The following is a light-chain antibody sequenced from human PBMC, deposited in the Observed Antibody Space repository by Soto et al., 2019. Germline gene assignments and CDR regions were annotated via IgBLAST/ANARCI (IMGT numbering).Light chain of an antibody. Sequence: EIVLTQSPGTLSLSPGESATLSCRASQSVSSTYLAWYQQKPGQAPRLLIYDLSRRTTGIPYRFSASGSGTDFTLTISRLEPEDFAVYYCQQYGSSPRTFGQGTKLEI. J-gene: IGKJ2*02. CDR1: QSVSSTY. CDR3: QQYGSSPRT. V-gene: IGKV3-20*01. CDR2: DLS.